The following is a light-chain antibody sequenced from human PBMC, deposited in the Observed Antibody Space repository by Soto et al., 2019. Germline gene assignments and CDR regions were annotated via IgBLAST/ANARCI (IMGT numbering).Light chain of an antibody. Sequence: QSVLTQPPSVSAAPGQKVTISCSGSSSNIGGNSVSWYQQLPGTAPKLLIYDDNKRPSGIPDPFSGSKSRTPATLGITGFRTGDEADYYCGSWDSSLSAYVFGTGTKV. CDR2: DDN. CDR1: SSNIGGNS. V-gene: IGLV1-51*01. J-gene: IGLJ1*01. CDR3: GSWDSSLSAYV.